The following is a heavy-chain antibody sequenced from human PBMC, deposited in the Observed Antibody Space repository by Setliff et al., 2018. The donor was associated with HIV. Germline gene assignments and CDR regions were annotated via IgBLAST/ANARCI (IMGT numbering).Heavy chain of an antibody. CDR3: ARDFTYDNTGSLTGFGMDV. D-gene: IGHD3-22*01. J-gene: IGHJ6*02. V-gene: IGHV4-34*01. CDR1: GGSFSGFY. CDR2: INHSGSA. Sequence: SETMSLTCAVYGGSFSGFYWSWIRQPPGKGLEWIGEINHSGSANYKPSLKSRVTISTDWHRNQVSLELRSVTAADTAVYFCARDFTYDNTGSLTGFGMDVWGQGTTVTVSS.